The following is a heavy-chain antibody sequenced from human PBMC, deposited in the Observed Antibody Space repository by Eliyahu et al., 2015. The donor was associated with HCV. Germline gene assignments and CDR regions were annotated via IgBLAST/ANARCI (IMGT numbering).Heavy chain of an antibody. V-gene: IGHV3-21*02. CDR1: GFTFSLYN. CDR2: IDESSTYI. D-gene: IGHD2-2*01. Sequence: EVQLVDSGGGLVEPGGSLRXSCAASGFTFSLYNMNWVRQAPGKGLEWVSSIDESSTYIYYADSVKGRFTISRDNAKNSLYLQMDSLKVDDTAVYYCATLARTHISAALXHWGQGTLVTVSS. CDR3: ATLARTHISAALXH. J-gene: IGHJ4*02.